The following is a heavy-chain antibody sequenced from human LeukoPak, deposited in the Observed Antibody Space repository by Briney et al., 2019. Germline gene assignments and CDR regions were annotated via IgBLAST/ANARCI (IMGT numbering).Heavy chain of an antibody. Sequence: GGSLRLSCAGSGFMFSSYWIYWVRQAPGKGLESVANIKQDGSQIHYVDSAKGRFTISRDNAQNSVYLQMNSLRVEDTAVYYCARDSGEYSFGGFWYFDVWGRGTLVTVSS. CDR2: IKQDGSQI. V-gene: IGHV3-7*05. D-gene: IGHD5-18*01. CDR3: ARDSGEYSFGGFWYFDV. J-gene: IGHJ2*01. CDR1: GFMFSSYW.